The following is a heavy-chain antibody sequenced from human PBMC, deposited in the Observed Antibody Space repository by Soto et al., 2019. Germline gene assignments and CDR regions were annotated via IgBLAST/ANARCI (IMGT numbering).Heavy chain of an antibody. CDR2: ISSSSSYI. V-gene: IGHV3-21*01. D-gene: IGHD3-22*01. J-gene: IGHJ4*02. Sequence: EVQLVESGGGLVKPGGSLRLSCAASGFTFSSYSMNWVRQAPGKGLEWVSSISSSSSYIYYADSVKGRFTISRDNAKKSLYLQMNSLRAEDTAVYYCARGTYYYDSSGYYAYWGQGTLVTVSS. CDR3: ARGTYYYDSSGYYAY. CDR1: GFTFSSYS.